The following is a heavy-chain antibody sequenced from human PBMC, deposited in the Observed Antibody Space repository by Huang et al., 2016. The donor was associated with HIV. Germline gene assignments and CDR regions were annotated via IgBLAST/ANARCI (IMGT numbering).Heavy chain of an antibody. Sequence: EVQLVQSGPEVKKPGECLKLSCRVSGYSFTNYWIGWVRQRHGKGLEWRASSDPVDSDAADSPAFRGQVTRSADKSINTAHLQWDSLKTSDSAIYYCARRGFNTGSSPDSWGQGTLVTVAS. CDR1: GYSFTNYW. V-gene: IGHV5-51*01. CDR3: ARRGFNTGSSPDS. D-gene: IGHD1-26*01. CDR2: SDPVDSDA. J-gene: IGHJ4*02.